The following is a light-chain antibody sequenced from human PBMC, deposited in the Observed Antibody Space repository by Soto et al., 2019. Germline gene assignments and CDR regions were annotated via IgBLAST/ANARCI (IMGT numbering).Light chain of an antibody. CDR2: RNN. Sequence: QSVLTQPPSASGTPGQRVTISCSGSSSNIGSNYVYWYQQLPGTAPKLLIYRNNQRPSGVPDRFSGSKSGTSASLAISGLRSEDEADYYCAAWDYSLSGPKVFGGGTKLTVL. CDR3: AAWDYSLSGPKV. J-gene: IGLJ2*01. CDR1: SSNIGSNY. V-gene: IGLV1-47*01.